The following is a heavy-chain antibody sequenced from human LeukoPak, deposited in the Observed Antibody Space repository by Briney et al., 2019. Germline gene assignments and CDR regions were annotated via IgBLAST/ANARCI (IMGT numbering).Heavy chain of an antibody. Sequence: ASVKVSCKASGYTFTSYGISWVRQAPGQGLEWMGWISAYNGNTNYAQKLQGRVTMTTDTSTSTAYMELRSLRSDDTAVYYCARLQGGAKRTGYSSSWSSKGLYYFDYWGQGTLVTVSS. D-gene: IGHD6-13*01. V-gene: IGHV1-18*01. CDR3: ARLQGGAKRTGYSSSWSSKGLYYFDY. CDR1: GYTFTSYG. CDR2: ISAYNGNT. J-gene: IGHJ4*02.